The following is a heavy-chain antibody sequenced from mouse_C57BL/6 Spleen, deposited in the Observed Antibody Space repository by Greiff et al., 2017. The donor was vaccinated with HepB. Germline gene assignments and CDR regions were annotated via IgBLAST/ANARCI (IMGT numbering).Heavy chain of an antibody. Sequence: EVKLQESGGGLVKPGGSLKLSCAASGFTFSDYGMHWVRQAPEKGLEWVAYISSGSSTIYYADTVKGRFTISRDNAKNTLFLQMNSLRSEDTAMYYCARTVSYYSNWYFDVWGTGTTVTVSS. V-gene: IGHV5-17*01. D-gene: IGHD2-5*01. CDR2: ISSGSSTI. CDR1: GFTFSDYG. CDR3: ARTVSYYSNWYFDV. J-gene: IGHJ1*03.